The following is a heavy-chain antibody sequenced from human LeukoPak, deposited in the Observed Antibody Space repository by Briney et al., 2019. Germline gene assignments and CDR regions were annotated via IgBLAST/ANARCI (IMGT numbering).Heavy chain of an antibody. J-gene: IGHJ4*02. D-gene: IGHD3-16*01. Sequence: SETLSLTCAVYGGSFSGYYWSRIRQPPGKGLEWIGEINYSGSTNYNPSLKSRVTISVDTSKNQFSLKLSSVTAADTAVYYCARGLSNSRRTLLGLDYWGQGTLVTVSS. CDR3: ARGLSNSRRTLLGLDY. CDR1: GGSFSGYY. CDR2: INYSGST. V-gene: IGHV4-34*01.